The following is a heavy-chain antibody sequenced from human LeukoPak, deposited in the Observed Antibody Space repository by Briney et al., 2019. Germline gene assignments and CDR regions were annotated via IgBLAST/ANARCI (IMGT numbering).Heavy chain of an antibody. CDR2: INTDGSST. V-gene: IGHV3-74*01. J-gene: IGHJ4*02. CDR3: ARPRGYDTRDFDY. Sequence: GGSLRLSCAASGFTFSSYWMHWVRQAPGKGLVWVSRINTDGSSTSYADSVKGRFTISRDNAKNTLYLQMNGLRAEDTAVYYCARPRGYDTRDFDYWGQGALVTVSS. CDR1: GFTFSSYW. D-gene: IGHD3-22*01.